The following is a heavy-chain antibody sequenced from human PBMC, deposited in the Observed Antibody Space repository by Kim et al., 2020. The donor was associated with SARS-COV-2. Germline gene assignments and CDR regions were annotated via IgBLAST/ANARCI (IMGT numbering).Heavy chain of an antibody. CDR3: ATMGGSPRTFDI. Sequence: YYADSVKGRFTISRDNSKNTLYLQMNSLRAEDTAVYYCATMGGSPRTFDIWGQGTMVTVSS. V-gene: IGHV3-23*01. D-gene: IGHD3-10*01. J-gene: IGHJ3*02.